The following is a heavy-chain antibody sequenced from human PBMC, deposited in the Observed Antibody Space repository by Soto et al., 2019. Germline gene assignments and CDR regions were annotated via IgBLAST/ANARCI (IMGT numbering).Heavy chain of an antibody. D-gene: IGHD2-21*02. CDR1: GGTVASSHW. Sequence: SETLSLTCGVSGGTVASSHWWSWVRQSPSRGLEWIGNVYHTGDTNFNPSLQSRVTFSVDKSNNQFSLRLTSLTAADAAVYFCAREIVTAGGNNYFDPWDPGTLVTVSS. CDR3: AREIVTAGGNNYFDP. J-gene: IGHJ5*02. V-gene: IGHV4-4*02. CDR2: VYHTGDT.